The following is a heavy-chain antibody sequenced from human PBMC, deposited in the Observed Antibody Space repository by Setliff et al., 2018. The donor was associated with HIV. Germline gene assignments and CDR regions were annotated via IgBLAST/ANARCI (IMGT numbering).Heavy chain of an antibody. Sequence: RASVKVSCKASGYTFTSYYMHWVRQAPGQGLEWMGIINPSSGSTTYAQKFQGRVTMTRDTSTSTVSMELSSLRSEDTAVYYCARDPAPSSSASYFQHWGQGTPVTVSS. CDR3: ARDPAPSSSASYFQH. D-gene: IGHD6-6*01. J-gene: IGHJ1*01. CDR1: GYTFTSYY. V-gene: IGHV1-46*01. CDR2: INPSSGST.